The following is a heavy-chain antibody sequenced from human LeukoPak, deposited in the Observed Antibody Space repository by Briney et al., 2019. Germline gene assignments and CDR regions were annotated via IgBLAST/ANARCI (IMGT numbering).Heavy chain of an antibody. Sequence: GGSLRLSCAASGFTFSTYAMSWVRQAPGQGLERVSSINGDGGSTYYAESVKGRFTVSRDNSKSTLYLQMDSLRAEDTAVYYCAKRPDCSTTNCFRFEYWGQGTLVTVSS. V-gene: IGHV3-23*01. J-gene: IGHJ4*02. D-gene: IGHD2-2*01. CDR2: INGDGGST. CDR1: GFTFSTYA. CDR3: AKRPDCSTTNCFRFEY.